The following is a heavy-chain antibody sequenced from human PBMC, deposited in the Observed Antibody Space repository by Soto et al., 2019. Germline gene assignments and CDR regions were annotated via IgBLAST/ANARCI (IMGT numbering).Heavy chain of an antibody. CDR2: IYPGDSDT. Sequence: PGESLKTSCKGSGYRFTIYWNGWVRQMPGKGLEGMGIIYPGDSDTRYSPSFQGQVTISADNSISTAYLQWSSLKASDTAMYYCARHGPRVYYDNSDYYYYGMDVWGQGTTVTVSS. J-gene: IGHJ6*02. CDR1: GYRFTIYW. V-gene: IGHV5-51*01. CDR3: ARHGPRVYYDNSDYYYYGMDV. D-gene: IGHD3-22*01.